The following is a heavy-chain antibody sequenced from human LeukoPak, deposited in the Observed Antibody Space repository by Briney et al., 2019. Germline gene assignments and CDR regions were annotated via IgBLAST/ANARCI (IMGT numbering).Heavy chain of an antibody. CDR2: ISGSGGSA. J-gene: IGHJ4*02. CDR3: AKDENYYFDY. CDR1: GFTFSSYA. D-gene: IGHD1-7*01. Sequence: GGSLRLSCAASGFTFSSYAMSWVRQAPGKGLEWDSAISGSGGSAYYADSVKGRFTISRDNSKNTLYLQMNSLRAEDTAVYYCAKDENYYFDYWGQGTLVTVSS. V-gene: IGHV3-23*01.